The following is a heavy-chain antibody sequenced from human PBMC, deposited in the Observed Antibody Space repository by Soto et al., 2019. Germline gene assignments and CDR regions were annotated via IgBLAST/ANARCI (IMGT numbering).Heavy chain of an antibody. V-gene: IGHV1-8*01. D-gene: IGHD3-10*01. CDR1: GYTFTSYD. CDR2: MNPNSGNT. Sequence: ASVKVSCKASGYTFTSYDINWVRQATGQGLEWMGWMNPNSGNTGYAQKFQGRVTMTRNTSISTAYMELSSLRSEDTAVYYCARGGGITMVRGARGFYYGMDVWGQGTTVTVSS. CDR3: ARGGGITMVRGARGFYYGMDV. J-gene: IGHJ6*02.